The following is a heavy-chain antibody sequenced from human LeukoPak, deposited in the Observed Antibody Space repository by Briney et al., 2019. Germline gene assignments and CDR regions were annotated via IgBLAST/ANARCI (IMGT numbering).Heavy chain of an antibody. CDR2: ISGSGDST. Sequence: GGSLRLSCAASGFTFSSYAMSWVRQAPGKGLEWVSAISGSGDSTYYGDSVKGWFTISRDNSKNTLYLQMNSLRAEDTAVYYCAKTRPLDSSSWSHGDYWGQGTLVTVSS. CDR1: GFTFSSYA. CDR3: AKTRPLDSSSWSHGDY. J-gene: IGHJ4*02. D-gene: IGHD6-13*01. V-gene: IGHV3-23*01.